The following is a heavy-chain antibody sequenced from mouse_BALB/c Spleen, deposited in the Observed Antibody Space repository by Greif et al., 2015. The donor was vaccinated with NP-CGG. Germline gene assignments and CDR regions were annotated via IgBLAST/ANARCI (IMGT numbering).Heavy chain of an antibody. CDR2: IDPSDSYT. CDR1: GYTFTSYW. V-gene: IGHV1S127*01. CDR3: TRGRFYAMDY. J-gene: IGHJ4*01. Sequence: VQLVESGAELVKPGASVEMSCKASGYTFTSYWMHWVKQRPGRGLEWIGTIDPSDSYTSYNQKFKGKATLTVDTSSSTAYMQLSSLTSEDSAVYYCTRGRFYAMDYWGQGTSVTVSS.